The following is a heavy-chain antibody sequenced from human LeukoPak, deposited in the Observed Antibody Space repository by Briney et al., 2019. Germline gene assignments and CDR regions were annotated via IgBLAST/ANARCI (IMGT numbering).Heavy chain of an antibody. CDR3: ARSSSGWYGVGDY. CDR2: IYYSGST. V-gene: IGHV4-59*08. J-gene: IGHJ4*02. D-gene: IGHD6-19*01. Sequence: SETLSLTCTVSGGSISGYYWSWIRQPPGKGLEWIGYIYYSGSTNYNPSLKSRVTISVDTSKNQFSLKLSSVTAADTAVYYCARSSSGWYGVGDYWGQGTLVTVSS. CDR1: GGSISGYY.